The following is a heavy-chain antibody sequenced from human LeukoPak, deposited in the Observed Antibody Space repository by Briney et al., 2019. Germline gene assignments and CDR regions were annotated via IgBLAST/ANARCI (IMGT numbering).Heavy chain of an antibody. V-gene: IGHV3-48*03. J-gene: IGHJ4*02. CDR1: AFSLTSEA. D-gene: IGHD6-19*01. CDR2: IISSVIPI. CDR3: AREPLYGYSSGWYDY. Sequence: PAGSMSLSSAASAFSLTSEATNCVRQAPKNWRGWGSSIISSVIPINYADSVKGRFTISRDNAKNSLYLQMNSLRAEDTAVYYCAREPLYGYSSGWYDYWGQGTLVTVSS.